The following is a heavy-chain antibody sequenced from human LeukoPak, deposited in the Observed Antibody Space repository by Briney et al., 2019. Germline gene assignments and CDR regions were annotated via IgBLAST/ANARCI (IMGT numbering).Heavy chain of an antibody. D-gene: IGHD4-11*01. V-gene: IGHV3-30-3*01. CDR1: GFAFSSYA. J-gene: IGHJ4*02. CDR2: ISYDGSNK. CDR3: ARDGLVNTVTTITPFGY. Sequence: GGSLRLSCATSGFAFSSYAMHWVRQAPGKGLEWVAVISYDGSNKYYADSVKGRFTISRDNSKNTLYLQMNSLRAEDTAVYYCARDGLVNTVTTITPFGYWGQGTQVTVSS.